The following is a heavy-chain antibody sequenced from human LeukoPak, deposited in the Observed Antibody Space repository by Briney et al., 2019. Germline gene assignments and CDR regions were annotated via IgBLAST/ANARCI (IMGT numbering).Heavy chain of an antibody. CDR2: IIPIFGTA. Sequence: SVKVSCKASGGTFSSYAISWVRQAPGQGLEWMGGIIPIFGTANYAQKFQGRVTITADESTSTAYMELSSLRSEDTAVYYCARVTDDSRYFDYWGQGTLVTVSS. D-gene: IGHD3-22*01. CDR1: GGTFSSYA. J-gene: IGHJ4*02. V-gene: IGHV1-69*13. CDR3: ARVTDDSRYFDY.